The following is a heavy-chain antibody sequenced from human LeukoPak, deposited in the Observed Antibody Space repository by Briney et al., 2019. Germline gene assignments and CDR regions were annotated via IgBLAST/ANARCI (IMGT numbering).Heavy chain of an antibody. CDR1: GFTFSTYS. J-gene: IGHJ4*02. D-gene: IGHD3-10*01. V-gene: IGHV3-21*01. CDR2: ISSSSSYI. Sequence: TGGSLRLSCAASGFTFSTYSMNWVRQAPGKGLEWVSSISSSSSYIYYTDSMKGRFTISRDNAKNSLYLQMNSLRAEDTAVYYCARDRATMVRGVIVYWGQGTLVTVSS. CDR3: ARDRATMVRGVIVY.